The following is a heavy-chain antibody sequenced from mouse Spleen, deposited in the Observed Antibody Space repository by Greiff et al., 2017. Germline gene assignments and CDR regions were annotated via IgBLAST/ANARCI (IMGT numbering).Heavy chain of an antibody. CDR2: ISSGSSTI. Sequence: EVQLMESGGGLVQPGGSRKLSCAASGFTFSSFGMHWVRQAPEKGLEWVAYISSGSSTIYYADTVTGRFTISRDNPKNTLFLQMTSLRSEDTAMYYCAREFSYYGNYPFAYWGQGTLVTVSA. CDR3: AREFSYYGNYPFAY. J-gene: IGHJ3*01. CDR1: GFTFSSFG. D-gene: IGHD2-10*01. V-gene: IGHV5-17*02.